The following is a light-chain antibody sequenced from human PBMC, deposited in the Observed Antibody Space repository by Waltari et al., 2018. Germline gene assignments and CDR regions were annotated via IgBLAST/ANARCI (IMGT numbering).Light chain of an antibody. Sequence: ETVVTQSPATLSVSPGEGATLSCRTSQTIGRSLAWYQQKPGQAPRLVIYGASIRATGIPPRFSGSGSETEFALTISGLQSEDFAVYYCQQYNNWPPGTFGQGTKVEI. CDR1: QTIGRS. CDR2: GAS. V-gene: IGKV3-15*01. J-gene: IGKJ1*01. CDR3: QQYNNWPPGT.